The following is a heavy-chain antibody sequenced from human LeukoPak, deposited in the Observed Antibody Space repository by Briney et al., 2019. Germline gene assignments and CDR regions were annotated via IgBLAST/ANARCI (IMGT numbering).Heavy chain of an antibody. V-gene: IGHV3-9*01. CDR1: GFTFDDYA. CDR2: ISWNSGSI. J-gene: IGHJ4*02. D-gene: IGHD2-2*01. Sequence: PGGSLRLSCATSGFTFDDYAMHWVRQAPGKGLEWVSGISWNSGSIGFADSVKGRFTISRDNAKNSLYLQMNSLRAEDTAVYYCAKGHAVVPAAMYYWGQGTLVTVSS. CDR3: AKGHAVVPAAMYY.